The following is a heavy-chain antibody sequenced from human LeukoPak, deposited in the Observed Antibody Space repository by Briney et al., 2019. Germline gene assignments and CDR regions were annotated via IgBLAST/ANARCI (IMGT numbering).Heavy chain of an antibody. CDR2: FYYGGSS. J-gene: IGHJ4*02. CDR1: GGSIRGYY. CDR3: ARHFSSGTYPLDY. Sequence: PSETLSLTCTVSGGSIRGYYWSWIRQSPGTGLEYIGYFYYGGSSNYNPSLKSRVSMSIDTSKSQFFLKLNSVTAADTAVYYCARHFSSGTYPLDYWGQGTLVTVSS. D-gene: IGHD1-26*01. V-gene: IGHV4-59*08.